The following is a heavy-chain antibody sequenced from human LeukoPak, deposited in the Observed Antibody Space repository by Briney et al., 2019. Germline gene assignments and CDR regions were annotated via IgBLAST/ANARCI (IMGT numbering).Heavy chain of an antibody. CDR2: IIGSGGST. D-gene: IGHD5-18*01. V-gene: IGHV3-23*01. CDR1: GFTFSSYG. J-gene: IGHJ6*03. Sequence: PGGSLRLSCAASGFTFSSYGMSWVRQAPGKGLEWVSAIIGSGGSTYYADSVKGRFTISRDNSKSTLYLQMNSLRAEDTAVYYCAKGPTLDSYGTKLYYYYYMDVWGKGTTVTISS. CDR3: AKGPTLDSYGTKLYYYYYMDV.